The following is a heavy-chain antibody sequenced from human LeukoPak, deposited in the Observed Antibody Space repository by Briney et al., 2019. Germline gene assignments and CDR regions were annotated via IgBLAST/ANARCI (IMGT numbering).Heavy chain of an antibody. Sequence: GGSLRLSCAASGFTLRNFWMSWVRQAPGKGLEWVANINQDGSETDYVDSVKGRFTISRDNAKNSVYLQMSSLRVEDTAVYYCVSEVGSSGWSAKGLFDYWGQGTLVPVSS. CDR1: GFTLRNFW. J-gene: IGHJ4*02. V-gene: IGHV3-7*01. CDR2: INQDGSET. CDR3: VSEVGSSGWSAKGLFDY. D-gene: IGHD6-19*01.